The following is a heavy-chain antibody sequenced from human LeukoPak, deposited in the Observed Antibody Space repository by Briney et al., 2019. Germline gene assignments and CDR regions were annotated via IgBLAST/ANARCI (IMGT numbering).Heavy chain of an antibody. D-gene: IGHD2-8*01. CDR3: ARGRARKYNGNYGMDV. V-gene: IGHV4-34*01. CDR2: INHSGST. J-gene: IGHJ6*02. Sequence: PSETLSLTCAVYGGSFSGYYWSWIRQPPGKGLEWIGEINHSGSTNYNPSLKSRVTISVDTSKTKFSLKLRYLTAADRAVYYCARGRARKYNGNYGMDVWGQGTTVTVSS. CDR1: GGSFSGYY.